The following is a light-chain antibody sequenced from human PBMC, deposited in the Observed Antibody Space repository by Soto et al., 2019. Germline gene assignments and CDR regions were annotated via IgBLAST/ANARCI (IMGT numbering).Light chain of an antibody. Sequence: EIVLTQSPGTLSLSPGERATLSCRASQSVTSTYLAWYQQKPGQAPRLLIYGASRRATDIPDRFSGSGSGTDFTLTISRLEPEDFAVYYCQLYHSSSYTFGQVTKLEIE. CDR3: QLYHSSSYT. J-gene: IGKJ2*01. V-gene: IGKV3-20*01. CDR2: GAS. CDR1: QSVTSTY.